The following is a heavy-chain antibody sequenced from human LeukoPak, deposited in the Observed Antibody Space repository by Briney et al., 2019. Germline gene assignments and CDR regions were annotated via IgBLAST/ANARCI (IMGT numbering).Heavy chain of an antibody. V-gene: IGHV3-23*01. Sequence: GGSLRLSCAASGFTFSSYAMSWVRQAPGKGLEWVSAISGSGGSAYYADSVKGRFTISRDNAKNSLYLQMNSLRAEDTALYYCASLIAAAGTGDYWGQGTLVTVSS. D-gene: IGHD6-13*01. CDR2: ISGSGGSA. CDR1: GFTFSSYA. J-gene: IGHJ4*02. CDR3: ASLIAAAGTGDY.